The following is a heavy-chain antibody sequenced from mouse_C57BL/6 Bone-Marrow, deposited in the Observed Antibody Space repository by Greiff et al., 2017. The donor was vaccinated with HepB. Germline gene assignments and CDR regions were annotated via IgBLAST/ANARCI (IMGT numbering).Heavy chain of an antibody. CDR1: GFTFSDYG. CDR2: ISNLAYSI. D-gene: IGHD1-1*01. V-gene: IGHV5-15*01. J-gene: IGHJ4*01. CDR3: ARRAITTVVAPYAMDY. Sequence: EVQLVESGGGLVQPGGSLKLSCAASGFTFSDYGMAWVRQAPRKGPAWVAFISNLAYSIYYADTVTGRFTISRENAKNTLYLEMSSLRSEDTAMYYCARRAITTVVAPYAMDYWGQGTSVTVSS.